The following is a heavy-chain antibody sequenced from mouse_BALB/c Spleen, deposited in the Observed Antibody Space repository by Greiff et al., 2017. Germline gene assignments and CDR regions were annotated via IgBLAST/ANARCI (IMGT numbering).Heavy chain of an antibody. J-gene: IGHJ4*01. CDR1: GFTFSSFG. CDR3: ARRGGNYENAMDY. D-gene: IGHD2-1*01. CDR2: ISSGSSTI. Sequence: EVKVEESGGGLVQPGGSRKLSCAASGFTFSSFGMHWVRQAPEKGLEWVAYISSGSSTIYYADTVKGRFTISRDNPKNTLFLQMTSLRSEDTAMYYCARRGGNYENAMDYWGQGTSVTVSS. V-gene: IGHV5-17*02.